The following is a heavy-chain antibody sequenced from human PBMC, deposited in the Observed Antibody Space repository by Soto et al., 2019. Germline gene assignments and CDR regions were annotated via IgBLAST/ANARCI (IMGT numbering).Heavy chain of an antibody. J-gene: IGHJ6*02. CDR3: VQSRCGGDCLQIYPSQSYYGLDV. CDR2: LYWDDDK. D-gene: IGHD2-21*02. V-gene: IGHV2-5*02. Sequence: QITLKESGPTLVKPTQTLTLTCTFSGLSLRTTGVGVGWVRQPPGKALEWLALLYWDDDKHYSPSLKSRLTITKDTSEKKVVLTMTNMDTVDTATYYCVQSRCGGDCLQIYPSQSYYGLDVWGQGTTVTVSS. CDR1: GLSLRTTGVG.